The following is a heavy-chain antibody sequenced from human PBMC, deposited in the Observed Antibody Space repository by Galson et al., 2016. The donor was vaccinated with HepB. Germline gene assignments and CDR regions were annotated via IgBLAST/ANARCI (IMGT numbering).Heavy chain of an antibody. Sequence: SLRLSCAASGFTFSSYGMHWVRQAPGKGLEWVALIYYDGSNKYYEDSVKGRFTISRDNSKNTLYLQMNSLRAEDTAVYYCARGDDYTPFGYWGQGTLVTVSS. D-gene: IGHD4-11*01. CDR3: ARGDDYTPFGY. V-gene: IGHV3-33*01. CDR2: IYYDGSNK. J-gene: IGHJ4*02. CDR1: GFTFSSYG.